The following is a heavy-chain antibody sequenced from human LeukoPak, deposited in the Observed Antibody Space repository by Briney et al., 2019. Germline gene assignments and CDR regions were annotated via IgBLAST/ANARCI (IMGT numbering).Heavy chain of an antibody. D-gene: IGHD3-10*01. CDR1: GGSITSGSFY. V-gene: IGHV4-61*02. J-gene: IGHJ5*02. CDR2: IYSSGIT. Sequence: SETLSLTCTVSGGSITSGSFYWAWIRQSAGKGLEWIGRIYSSGITNYNPSLKSRLTMSIDTSKSQFFLNLSSLTAADTAVYYCVRGITGRGRFDPWGQGTLVTVSS. CDR3: VRGITGRGRFDP.